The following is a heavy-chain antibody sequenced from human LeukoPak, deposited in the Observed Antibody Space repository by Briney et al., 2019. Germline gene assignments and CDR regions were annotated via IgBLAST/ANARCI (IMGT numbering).Heavy chain of an antibody. CDR3: ASVGSYGVDV. CDR2: IYYSGST. D-gene: IGHD1-26*01. CDR1: GGPISSYY. Sequence: SETLSLTCTVSGGPISSYYWSWIRQPPGKGLEWIGYIYYSGSTNYNPSLKSRVTISVDTSKNQFSLKLSSVTAADTAVYYCASVGSYGVDVWGQGTTVTVSS. J-gene: IGHJ6*02. V-gene: IGHV4-59*01.